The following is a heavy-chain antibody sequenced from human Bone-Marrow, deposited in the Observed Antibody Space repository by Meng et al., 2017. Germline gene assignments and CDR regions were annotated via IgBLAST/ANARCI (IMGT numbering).Heavy chain of an antibody. CDR2: INPNSGGT. CDR1: GYTFTGYY. Sequence: ASVKVSCKASGYTFTGYYMHWVRQAPGQGLEWMGRINPNSGGTNYAQKFQGRVTMTRDTSISTAYIELSSLRSEDTAVYYCARDPSWLRLYDSSGYYDYYGMDVWGQGTTVTVSS. J-gene: IGHJ6*02. D-gene: IGHD3-22*01. CDR3: ARDPSWLRLYDSSGYYDYYGMDV. V-gene: IGHV1-2*06.